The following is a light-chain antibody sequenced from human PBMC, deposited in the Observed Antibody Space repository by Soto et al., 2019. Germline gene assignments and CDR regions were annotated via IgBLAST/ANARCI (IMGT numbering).Light chain of an antibody. Sequence: QSALTQPASVSGSPGQSITISCTGTSSDVGGYNYVSWYQQHLDKAPKLMIYEVINRPSGVSNRFSGSKSGNTASLTISGLQAEDEADYYCSSYTSSNALVFGGGTKLTVL. J-gene: IGLJ2*01. V-gene: IGLV2-14*01. CDR3: SSYTSSNALV. CDR2: EVI. CDR1: SSDVGGYNY.